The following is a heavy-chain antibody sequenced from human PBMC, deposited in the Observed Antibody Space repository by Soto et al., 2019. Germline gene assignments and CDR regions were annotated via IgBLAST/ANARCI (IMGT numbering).Heavy chain of an antibody. CDR3: ARDTSSGDDFGL. V-gene: IGHV4-30-4*01. D-gene: IGHD5-12*01. J-gene: IGHJ5*02. Sequence: QVQLRESGPGLVKPSQTLSLTCSVSGASVAGGSYYWSWVRQPPGKGLEWIGYIPSRGRPFYNPSLTSRGTISADTSKNQLSLQVTSVTAADTAVYYCARDTSSGDDFGLWGQGTLVTVSS. CDR1: GASVAGGSYY. CDR2: IPSRGRP.